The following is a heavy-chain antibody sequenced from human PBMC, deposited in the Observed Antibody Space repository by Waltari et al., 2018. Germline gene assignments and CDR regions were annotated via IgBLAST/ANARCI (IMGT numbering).Heavy chain of an antibody. V-gene: IGHV4-59*11. CDR3: ARAYYYDSSGMRAEVQEFDY. J-gene: IGHJ4*02. CDR2: IYYSGST. Sequence: QVQLQESGPGLVKPSETLSLTCTVSGGSISSHYWSWIRQPPGKGLEWIGYIYYSGSTNSNPSRKSRGTISVDTSKNQFSLKLSAVTAADTAVYYCARAYYYDSSGMRAEVQEFDYWGQGTLVTVSS. CDR1: GGSISSHY. D-gene: IGHD3-22*01.